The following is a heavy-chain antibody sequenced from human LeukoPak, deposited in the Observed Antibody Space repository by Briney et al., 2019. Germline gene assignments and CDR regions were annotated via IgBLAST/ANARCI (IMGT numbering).Heavy chain of an antibody. Sequence: GGSLRLSCLTSGFTFSTNAMSWVRQAPGKGLEWISGISGSGASTYYADSVTGRFTISRDNSRNTLYLQMNSLRGGDTAVYYCAKDVGKWESLHFFDYWGQGTLVTVSS. V-gene: IGHV3-23*01. D-gene: IGHD1-26*01. J-gene: IGHJ4*02. CDR1: GFTFSTNA. CDR2: ISGSGAST. CDR3: AKDVGKWESLHFFDY.